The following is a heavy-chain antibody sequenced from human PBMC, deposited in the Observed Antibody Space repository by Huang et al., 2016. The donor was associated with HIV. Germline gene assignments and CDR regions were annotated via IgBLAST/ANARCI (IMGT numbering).Heavy chain of an antibody. D-gene: IGHD3-10*01. Sequence: QLQLQESGPGLVKPSETLSLTCTVSGGSIRSDNYYWGWIRQPPGKGLEWIGSIYYSGSTYCHPSLKSRVTITVDTSKKQFSLKMRSVTAADTAVYYCARLPGSITMIRGVITDPYWGQGTLVTVSS. J-gene: IGHJ4*02. CDR2: IYYSGST. CDR1: GGSIRSDNYY. V-gene: IGHV4-39*01. CDR3: ARLPGSITMIRGVITDPY.